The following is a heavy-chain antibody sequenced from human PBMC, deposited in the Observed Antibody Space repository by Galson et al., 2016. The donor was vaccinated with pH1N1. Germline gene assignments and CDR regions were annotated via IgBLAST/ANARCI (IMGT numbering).Heavy chain of an antibody. CDR3: TTVDSSGYPAFGN. Sequence: SLRLSCAASGFIFSHVGMHWVRQAPGKGLEWVAVIWSDGSRRYYSESVEGRFAISRDDSSNTLYLQMGSLRPDDTARYHCTTVDSSGYPAFGNWGQGTPVIVSS. D-gene: IGHD3-22*01. J-gene: IGHJ4*02. CDR2: IWSDGSRR. V-gene: IGHV3-33*03. CDR1: GFIFSHVG.